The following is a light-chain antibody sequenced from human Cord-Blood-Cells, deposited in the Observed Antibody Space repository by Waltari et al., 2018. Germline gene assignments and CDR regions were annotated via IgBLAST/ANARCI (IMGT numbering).Light chain of an antibody. Sequence: SSELTQDPAVSVALGPTVRITCQGDSLRSYYASWYQQKPGQAPVLFIIGKNNRPSGIPDRFSGSSSGNTASLTITGAQAEDEADYYCNSRDSSGNHLVFGGGTKLTVL. J-gene: IGLJ3*02. V-gene: IGLV3-19*01. CDR1: SLRSYY. CDR2: GKN. CDR3: NSRDSSGNHLV.